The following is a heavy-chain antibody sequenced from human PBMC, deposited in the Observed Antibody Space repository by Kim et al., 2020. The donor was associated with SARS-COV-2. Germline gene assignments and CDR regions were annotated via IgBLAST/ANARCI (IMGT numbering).Heavy chain of an antibody. CDR1: GFTFSSYW. Sequence: GGSLRLSCEVSGFTFSSYWMNWVRQAPGKGLEWVANINEDGSDKYYADSVKGRFAISRDNAKNSFYLQMNSLRGEDTAVYYCVKDRQGPWAPFYYWGQGTLVAVSS. CDR3: VKDRQGPWAPFYY. V-gene: IGHV3-7*03. CDR2: INEDGSDK. J-gene: IGHJ4*02. D-gene: IGHD7-27*01.